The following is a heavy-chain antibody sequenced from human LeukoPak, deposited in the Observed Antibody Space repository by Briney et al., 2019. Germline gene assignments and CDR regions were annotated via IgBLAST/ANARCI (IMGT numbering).Heavy chain of an antibody. J-gene: IGHJ5*02. CDR3: ARGKGAYSGYRIGVYNWFDP. Sequence: KPSETLSLTCAVYGGSFSGYYWSWIRQPPGKGLEWIGEINHSGSTNYNPSLKSRVTISVDTSKNQFSLKLSSVTAADTAVYYCARGKGAYSGYRIGVYNWFDPWGQGTLVTVSS. V-gene: IGHV4-34*01. CDR1: GGSFSGYY. CDR2: INHSGST. D-gene: IGHD5-12*01.